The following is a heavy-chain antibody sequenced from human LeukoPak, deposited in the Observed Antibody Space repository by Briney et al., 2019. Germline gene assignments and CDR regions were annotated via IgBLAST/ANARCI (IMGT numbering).Heavy chain of an antibody. V-gene: IGHV1-2*02. CDR3: ARDWGYFDSRGYCDY. CDR2: INTNSGGT. J-gene: IGHJ4*02. Sequence: ASVKVSCKASGYSFTGYYMHWVRQAPGQGLEWMGWINTNSGGTNYAQKFQGRVTMTRDTSISTAYMELSRLRPDDTAVYYCARDWGYFDSRGYCDYWGQGTLLTVSS. D-gene: IGHD3-22*01. CDR1: GYSFTGYY.